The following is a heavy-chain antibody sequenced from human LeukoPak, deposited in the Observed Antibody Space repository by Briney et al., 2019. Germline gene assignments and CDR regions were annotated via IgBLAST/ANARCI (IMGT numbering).Heavy chain of an antibody. Sequence: GASLRLSRAASGFTFSNYAMSWVRQAPGKGLEWVSAISGSRGSTYYADSVKGRFTISRDNSKNTLYLQMNSLRAEDTAVYYCAKMTAMGFSDYWGQGTLVTVSS. V-gene: IGHV3-23*01. J-gene: IGHJ4*02. CDR1: GFTFSNYA. D-gene: IGHD2-21*02. CDR2: ISGSRGST. CDR3: AKMTAMGFSDY.